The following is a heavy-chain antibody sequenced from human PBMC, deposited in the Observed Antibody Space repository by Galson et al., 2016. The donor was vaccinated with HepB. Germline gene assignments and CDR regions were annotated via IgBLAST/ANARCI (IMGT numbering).Heavy chain of an antibody. V-gene: IGHV3-23*01. J-gene: IGHJ4*02. CDR3: ARAFRYGTGWYGRNDC. CDR1: GFTLNSFA. CDR2: INGGSA. Sequence: SLRLSCAASGFTLNSFAMSWVRQAPGKGLEWVSAINGGSAHYADSVQGRFTISRDTSKNTLYLEMNSLRAEDTDIYYCARAFRYGTGWYGRNDCWGQGTLVTGSS. D-gene: IGHD6-19*01.